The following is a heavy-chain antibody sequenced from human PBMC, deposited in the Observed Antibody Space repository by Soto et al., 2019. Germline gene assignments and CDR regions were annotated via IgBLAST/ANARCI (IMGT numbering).Heavy chain of an antibody. CDR1: GDPISNSNYY. D-gene: IGHD3-22*01. CDR2: IYYSGIT. Sequence: SETLSLTCTVSGDPISNSNYYWGWIRQPPGKGLEWIANIYYSGITYCNPSLKSRVAISVDTSKNQFSLKLSSVTAADTAIYYCARSNSGYYKWFDPWGQGTLVTVS. J-gene: IGHJ5*02. CDR3: ARSNSGYYKWFDP. V-gene: IGHV4-39*01.